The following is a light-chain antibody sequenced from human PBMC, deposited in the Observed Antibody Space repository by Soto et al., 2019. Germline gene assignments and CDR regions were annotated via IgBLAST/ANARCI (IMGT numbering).Light chain of an antibody. CDR2: AAS. Sequence: LVVTQSPATLSVSPWGSATLSCRASQTIGNNLAWYQQSPGQAPRLLIYAASTRATGIPPRFSGSGSGTEFTLTISSLQSEDFAFYYCQYYNNWPPSIPFAQGTRLEIK. V-gene: IGKV3-15*01. J-gene: IGKJ5*01. CDR3: QYYNNWPPSIP. CDR1: QTIGNN.